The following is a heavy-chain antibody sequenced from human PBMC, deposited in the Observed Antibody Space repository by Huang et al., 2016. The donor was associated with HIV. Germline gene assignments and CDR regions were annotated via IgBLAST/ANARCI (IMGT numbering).Heavy chain of an antibody. D-gene: IGHD6-19*01. CDR3: ARADSRGWYLEPYCFDY. Sequence: QLQLQESGPGLVKPSETLSLTCTVSGGSISSSSYYWGWIRQPPGKGLGWIGSIEYSGSTYYNPSLRSRVTISVDTSKNQFSLKLSSVTAADTAVYYCARADSRGWYLEPYCFDYWGQGTLVTVSS. V-gene: IGHV4-39*01. CDR1: GGSISSSSYY. J-gene: IGHJ4*02. CDR2: IEYSGST.